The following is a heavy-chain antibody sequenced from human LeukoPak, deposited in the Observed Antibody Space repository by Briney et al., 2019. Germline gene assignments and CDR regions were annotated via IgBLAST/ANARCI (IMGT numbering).Heavy chain of an antibody. CDR2: ISSSSSYI. Sequence: GGSLRLSCAASGFTFDDYGMSWVRQAPGKGLEWVSSISSSSSYIYYADSVKGRFTTSRDNAKNSLYLQMNSLRAEDTAVYYCARDAPLVGATYYFDYWGQGTLVTVSS. J-gene: IGHJ4*02. D-gene: IGHD1-26*01. CDR3: ARDAPLVGATYYFDY. CDR1: GFTFDDYG. V-gene: IGHV3-21*01.